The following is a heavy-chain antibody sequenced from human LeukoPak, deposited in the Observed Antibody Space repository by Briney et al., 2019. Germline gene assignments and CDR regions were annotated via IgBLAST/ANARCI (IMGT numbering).Heavy chain of an antibody. CDR3: ARDGYSSIFDY. V-gene: IGHV3-7*01. Sequence: PGGSLRLSCAASGFPFSSYWMSWVRQAPGKGLEGVANIKQDGSEKYYVDSVKGRFTISRDNAKNSLYLQMNSLRAEDTAVYYCARDGYSSIFDYWGQGTLVTVSS. CDR2: IKQDGSEK. J-gene: IGHJ4*02. D-gene: IGHD5-18*01. CDR1: GFPFSSYW.